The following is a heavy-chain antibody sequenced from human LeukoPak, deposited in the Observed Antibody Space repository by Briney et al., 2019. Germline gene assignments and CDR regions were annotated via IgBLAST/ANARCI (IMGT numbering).Heavy chain of an antibody. CDR2: INHSGST. J-gene: IGHJ6*02. CDR1: GDSISSSSYY. V-gene: IGHV4-39*07. D-gene: IGHD3-16*01. CDR3: ASLIGKMPNYYYYGMDV. Sequence: SETLSLTCTVSGDSISSSSYYWGWIRQPPGKGLEWIGEINHSGSTNYNPSLKSRVTISVDTSKNQFSLKLSSVTAADTAVYYCASLIGKMPNYYYYGMDVWGQGTTVTVSS.